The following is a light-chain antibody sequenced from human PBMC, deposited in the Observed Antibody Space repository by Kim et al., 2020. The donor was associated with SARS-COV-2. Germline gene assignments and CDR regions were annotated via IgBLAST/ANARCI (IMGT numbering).Light chain of an antibody. J-gene: IGKJ4*01. V-gene: IGKV1-9*01. CDR3: QQLKKYPLS. CDR1: QDIDNY. CDR2: AAS. Sequence: ASMGDRDTITCRASQDIDNYLGWYQQKVGKAPKLLIYAASTLQSGVPSRFSGRGSGTDFTLTINNLQPEDFATYYCQQLKKYPLSFGGGTKVDIK.